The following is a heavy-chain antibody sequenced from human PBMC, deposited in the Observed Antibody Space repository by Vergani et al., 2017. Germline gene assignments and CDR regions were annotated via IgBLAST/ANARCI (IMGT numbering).Heavy chain of an antibody. CDR2: ISGSGGST. J-gene: IGHJ4*02. V-gene: IGHV3-23*01. CDR1: GFTFSSYA. CDR3: PRSVGATTLYFDY. Sequence: EVQLLESGGGLVQPGGSLRLSCAASGFTFSSYAMSWVRQAPGKGLEWVSAISGSGGSTYYADSVKGRFTISRDNSKNTLYLQMNSLRAEDTAVYYCPRSVGATTLYFDYWGQGTLVTVSS. D-gene: IGHD1-26*01.